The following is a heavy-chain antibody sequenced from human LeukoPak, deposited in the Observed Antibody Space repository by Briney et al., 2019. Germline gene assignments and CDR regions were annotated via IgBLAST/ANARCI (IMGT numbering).Heavy chain of an antibody. V-gene: IGHV1-46*01. CDR2: INPSGGST. CDR3: ARGAIVGATKVFDY. CDR1: TFTSYY. D-gene: IGHD1-26*01. Sequence: ASVKVSCKAYTFTSYYMHWVRQAPGQGLEWMGIINPSGGSTSHAQKFQGRVTMTRDTSTSTVYMELSSLRSEDTAVYYCARGAIVGATKVFDYWGQGTLVTVSS. J-gene: IGHJ4*02.